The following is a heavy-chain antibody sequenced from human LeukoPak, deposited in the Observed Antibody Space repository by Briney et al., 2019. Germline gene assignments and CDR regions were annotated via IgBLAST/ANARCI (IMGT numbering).Heavy chain of an antibody. CDR2: ISGSGGST. D-gene: IGHD2-2*01. J-gene: IGHJ3*02. CDR1: GFTFSSYA. CDR3: AKSPSLYCSSTSCYLHI. Sequence: GGSLRLSCAASGFTFSSYAMSWVRQAPGKGLEWVSAISGSGGSTYYADSVKGRFTISRDNSKNTLYLQMNSLRAEDTAVYYCAKSPSLYCSSTSCYLHIWGQGTMVTVSS. V-gene: IGHV3-23*01.